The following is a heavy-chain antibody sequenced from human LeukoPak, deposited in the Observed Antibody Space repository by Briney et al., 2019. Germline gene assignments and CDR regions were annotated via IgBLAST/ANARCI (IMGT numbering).Heavy chain of an antibody. D-gene: IGHD1-26*01. CDR1: GFTFSSYG. Sequence: GGSLRLSCAASGFTFSSYGMHWVRQAPGKGLEWVAFIRYDGSNKYYADSVKGRFTISRDNSKNTLYLQMNSLRAEDTAVYYCARTSSVGAHAFDIWGQGTMVTVSS. V-gene: IGHV3-30*02. J-gene: IGHJ3*02. CDR2: IRYDGSNK. CDR3: ARTSSVGAHAFDI.